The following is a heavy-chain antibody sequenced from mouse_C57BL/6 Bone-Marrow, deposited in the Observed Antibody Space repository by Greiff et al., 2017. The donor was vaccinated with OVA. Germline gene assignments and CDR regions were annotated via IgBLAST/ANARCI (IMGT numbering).Heavy chain of an antibody. D-gene: IGHD1-1*01. V-gene: IGHV5-4*01. CDR3: AREITTVVATHFDY. CDR1: GFTFSSYA. Sequence: DVMLVESGGGLVKPGGSLKLSCAASGFTFSSYAMSWVRQTPEKRLEWVATISDGGSYTYYPDNVKGRFTISRDNAKNNLYLQMSHLKSEDTAMYYCAREITTVVATHFDYWGQGTTLTVSS. CDR2: ISDGGSYT. J-gene: IGHJ2*01.